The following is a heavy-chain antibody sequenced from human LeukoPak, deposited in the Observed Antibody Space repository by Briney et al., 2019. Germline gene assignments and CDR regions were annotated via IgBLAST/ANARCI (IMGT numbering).Heavy chain of an antibody. CDR1: GGSFSGYY. CDR3: ARHAALDYDSSGITPGYYFDY. CDR2: INHSGST. D-gene: IGHD3-22*01. V-gene: IGHV4-34*01. Sequence: SETLSLTCAVYGGSFSGYYWSWIRQPPGKGLEWIGEINHSGSTNYNPSLKSRVTISVDTSKNQFSLKLSSVTAADTAVYYCARHAALDYDSSGITPGYYFDYWGQGTLVTASS. J-gene: IGHJ4*02.